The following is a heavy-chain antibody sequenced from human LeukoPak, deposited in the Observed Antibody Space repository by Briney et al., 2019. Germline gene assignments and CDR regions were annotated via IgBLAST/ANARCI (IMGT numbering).Heavy chain of an antibody. J-gene: IGHJ4*02. V-gene: IGHV3-20*04. CDR1: GFTFDDYG. Sequence: SGGSLRLSCAASGFTFDDYGMSWVRQAPGKGLEWVSGTNWNGGSTGYADSVKGRFTISRDNAKNSLYLQMNSLRAEDTALYYCARGRRSIVATVFDYWGQGTLVTVSS. CDR2: TNWNGGST. CDR3: ARGRRSIVATVFDY. D-gene: IGHD5-12*01.